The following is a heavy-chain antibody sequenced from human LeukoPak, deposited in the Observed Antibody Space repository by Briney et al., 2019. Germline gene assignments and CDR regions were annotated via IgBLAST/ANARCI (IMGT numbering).Heavy chain of an antibody. V-gene: IGHV1-2*02. CDR2: INPNSGGT. Sequence: GASVKVSCKASGYTFTRYYMHWVRQAPGQGLEWVGWINPNSGGTKYAQKFQGRVTMTRDTSISTAYMELSRLRSDDTAVYYCARPFATIFGVVPGAFDIWGQGTMVTVSS. CDR3: ARPFATIFGVVPGAFDI. CDR1: GYTFTRYY. D-gene: IGHD3-3*01. J-gene: IGHJ3*02.